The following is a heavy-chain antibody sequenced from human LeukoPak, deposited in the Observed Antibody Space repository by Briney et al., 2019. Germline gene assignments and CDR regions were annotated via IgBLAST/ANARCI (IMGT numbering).Heavy chain of an antibody. V-gene: IGHV4-59*01. CDR1: GGSISSYY. CDR2: IYYSGST. Sequence: PSETLSLTCTVSGGSISSYYWSWIRQPPGKGLEWIGYIYYSGSTNYNPSLKSRVTISVDTSKNQFSLKLSSVTAADTAVYYCAKDRYQNLLGYCSGGSCYGDYWGQGTLVTVSS. CDR3: AKDRYQNLLGYCSGGSCYGDY. D-gene: IGHD2-15*01. J-gene: IGHJ4*02.